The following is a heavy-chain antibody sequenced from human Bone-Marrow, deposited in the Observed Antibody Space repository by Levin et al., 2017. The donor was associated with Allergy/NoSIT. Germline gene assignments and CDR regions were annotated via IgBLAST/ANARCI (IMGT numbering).Heavy chain of an antibody. J-gene: IGHJ4*02. V-gene: IGHV1-18*01. CDR3: ATFNGYSFDY. CDR1: GYTFTTYG. D-gene: IGHD5-18*01. CDR2: IGAENGNA. Sequence: GESLKISCKTSGYTFTTYGISWVRQAPGQGLEWMGWIGAENGNANSAQKLQGRISMTTDTSTSTAYMELRSLRSDDTAVYYCATFNGYSFDYWGQGTLVTVSS.